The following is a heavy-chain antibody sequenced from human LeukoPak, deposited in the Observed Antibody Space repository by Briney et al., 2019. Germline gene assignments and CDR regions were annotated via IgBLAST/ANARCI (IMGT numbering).Heavy chain of an antibody. V-gene: IGHV3-30*04. Sequence: PGGSLRLSCAASGFTFSSYAMHWVRQAPGKGLEWVAVISYDGSNKYYADSVKGRFTISRDNSKNTLYLQMNSLRAEDTAVYYFAGGAGGYRYGWGGGYFDYWGQGTLVTVSS. CDR2: ISYDGSNK. D-gene: IGHD5-18*01. CDR1: GFTFSSYA. J-gene: IGHJ4*02. CDR3: AGGAGGYRYGWGGGYFDY.